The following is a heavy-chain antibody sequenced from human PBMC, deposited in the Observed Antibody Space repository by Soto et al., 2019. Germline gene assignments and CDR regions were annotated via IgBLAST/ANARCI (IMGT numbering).Heavy chain of an antibody. V-gene: IGHV4-59*01. CDR2: IYYSGST. CDR3: ARAQYSSGWSIYFDY. D-gene: IGHD6-19*01. Sequence: PSETLSLTCTVSGGSISSYYWSWIRQPPGKGLEWIGYIYYSGSTNYNPSLKSRVTISVDTSKNQFSLKLSSVTAADTAVYYCARAQYSSGWSIYFDYWGQGTLVTVSS. CDR1: GGSISSYY. J-gene: IGHJ4*02.